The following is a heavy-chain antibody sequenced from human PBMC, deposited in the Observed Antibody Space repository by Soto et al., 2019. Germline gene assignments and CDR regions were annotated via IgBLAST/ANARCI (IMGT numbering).Heavy chain of an antibody. J-gene: IGHJ4*02. V-gene: IGHV4-59*01. CDR2: IYYSGST. CDR3: ASYGDYGYFDY. CDR1: GGSISSYY. D-gene: IGHD4-17*01. Sequence: SETLSLTCTVSGGSISSYYWSWIRQPPGKGLEWIGYIYYSGSTNYNPSLKSRVTISVDTSKNQFSLKLSSVTAADTAVYYCASYGDYGYFDYWGQGTLGTVSS.